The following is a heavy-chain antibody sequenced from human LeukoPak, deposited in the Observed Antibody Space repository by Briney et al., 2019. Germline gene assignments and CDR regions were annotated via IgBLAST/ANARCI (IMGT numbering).Heavy chain of an antibody. CDR1: SGSVSSTIYY. CDR2: IYNSGST. D-gene: IGHD1-26*01. V-gene: IGHV4-39*01. CDR3: AMGGNYGTDY. J-gene: IGHJ4*02. Sequence: SVTLSLTCTVSSGSVSSTIYYWGWIRQPPGKGLEWIGSIYNSGSTYYNPALKSRVTMSVDTSKNQFSLKLTSVTAADTAVYYCAMGGNYGTDYWGQGTLITVSS.